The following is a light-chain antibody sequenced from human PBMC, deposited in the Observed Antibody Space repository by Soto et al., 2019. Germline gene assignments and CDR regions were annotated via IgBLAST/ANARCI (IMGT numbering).Light chain of an antibody. V-gene: IGLV2-14*01. J-gene: IGLJ1*01. CDR2: DVS. CDR1: RKDVGGYNY. CDR3: SSYTSSSTYV. Sequence: SDLRHAGPECGSPWSPDHQNCPGKRKDVGGYNYVSWYQQHPGKAPKLMIYDVSNRPSGVSNRFSGSKSGNTASLTISGLQAEDEADYYCSSYTSSSTYVFGTGTKVTVL.